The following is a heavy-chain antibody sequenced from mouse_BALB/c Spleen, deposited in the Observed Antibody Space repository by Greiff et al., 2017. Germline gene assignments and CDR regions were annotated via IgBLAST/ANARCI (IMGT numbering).Heavy chain of an antibody. Sequence: EVKLVESGGGLVQPGGSLKLSCAASGFTFSSYGMSWVRQTPDKRLELVATINSNGGSTYYPDSVKGRFTISRDNAKNTLYLQMSSLKSEDTAMYYCARLWDGFAYWGQGTLVTVSA. CDR2: INSNGGST. D-gene: IGHD4-1*01. V-gene: IGHV5-6-3*01. J-gene: IGHJ3*01. CDR3: ARLWDGFAY. CDR1: GFTFSSYG.